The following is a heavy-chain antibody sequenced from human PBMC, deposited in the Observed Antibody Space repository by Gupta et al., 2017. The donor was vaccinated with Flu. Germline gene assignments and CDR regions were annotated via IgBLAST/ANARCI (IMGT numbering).Heavy chain of an antibody. Sequence: GSAYDSGRSTYNPSLKSRVTISVDRSKNQFSLNLTSVTAADTAVYYCARLTRVPTPRGGNWFDPWGHGTLVTVSS. CDR3: ARLTRVPTPRGGNWFDP. V-gene: IGHV4-30-2*01. CDR2: AYDSGRS. D-gene: IGHD1-1*01. J-gene: IGHJ5*02.